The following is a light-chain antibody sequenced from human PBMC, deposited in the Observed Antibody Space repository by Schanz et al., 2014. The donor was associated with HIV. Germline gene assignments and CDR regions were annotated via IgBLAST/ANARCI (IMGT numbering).Light chain of an antibody. Sequence: QSALTQPPSASGSPGQSVTISCTGTSSDVGGYNYVSWYQQHPGNAPKLMIYDVTKRPSGVPDRFSGSKSGNTASLTVSGLQAEDEADYYCSSYAGSKHWLFGGGTKLTVL. J-gene: IGLJ2*01. V-gene: IGLV2-8*01. CDR2: DVT. CDR3: SSYAGSKHWL. CDR1: SSDVGGYNY.